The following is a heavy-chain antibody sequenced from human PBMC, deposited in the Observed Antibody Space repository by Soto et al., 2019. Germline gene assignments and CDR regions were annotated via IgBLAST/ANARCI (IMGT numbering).Heavy chain of an antibody. CDR1: GPPISSGSSY. CDR2: FYYSRDT. D-gene: IGHD1-26*01. V-gene: IGHV4-39*01. CDR3: ARHLGPTGPNY. Sequence: SETLSLTCTVSGPPISSGSSYWGWVRQPPGKGLEWIGSFYYSRDTHYNPSLKSRVTISVDTSKNQFSLKLSSVTAADRAVYYCARHLGPTGPNYWGQG. J-gene: IGHJ4*02.